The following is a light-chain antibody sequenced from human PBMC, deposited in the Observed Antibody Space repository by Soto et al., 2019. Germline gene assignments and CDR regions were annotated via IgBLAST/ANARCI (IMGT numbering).Light chain of an antibody. CDR3: QKYNIAPFT. J-gene: IGKJ3*01. Sequence: DIQMTQSPSSLSASVGDRVTITCRASQAISIYLAWYQQKPGKVPKLLIYSASTLQSGVPSRFSGSGSGTDFTLTISSLQPEDVATYYCQKYNIAPFTFGHGTKVDIK. CDR2: SAS. CDR1: QAISIY. V-gene: IGKV1-27*01.